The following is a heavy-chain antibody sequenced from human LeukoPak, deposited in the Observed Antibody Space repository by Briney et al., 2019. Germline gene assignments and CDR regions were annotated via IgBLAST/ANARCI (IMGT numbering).Heavy chain of an antibody. J-gene: IGHJ4*02. D-gene: IGHD3-16*01. V-gene: IGHV1-69*05. CDR1: GVTFSSYA. Sequence: GASVKVSCKASGVTFSSYAISWVRQAPGQGLEWMGGIIPIFGTTNYAQKFQGRVTITTDESTSTTYMELSSLTSEDTAVYYCAREGLGELTLDYWGQGTLVTVSS. CDR3: AREGLGELTLDY. CDR2: IIPIFGTT.